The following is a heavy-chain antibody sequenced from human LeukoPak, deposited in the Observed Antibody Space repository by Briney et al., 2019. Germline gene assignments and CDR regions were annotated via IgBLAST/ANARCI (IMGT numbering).Heavy chain of an antibody. CDR1: GFTFSTYT. Sequence: GGSLRLSCAASGFTFSTYTMNWVRPAPGKGLEWVSSISSSSSYIAYSDSVKGRITISRDNAKNSLYLQMNSLRAEDTAVFYCARGQWPDYWGQGTLLIVSS. D-gene: IGHD6-19*01. CDR3: ARGQWPDY. J-gene: IGHJ4*02. V-gene: IGHV3-21*01. CDR2: ISSSSSYI.